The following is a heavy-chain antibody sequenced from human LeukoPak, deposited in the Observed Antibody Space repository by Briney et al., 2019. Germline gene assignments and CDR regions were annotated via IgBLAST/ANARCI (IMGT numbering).Heavy chain of an antibody. Sequence: GGSLRLSCAASGFTFSSYWMSWVRQAPGKGLEWVANIKQDGSEKYYVDSVKGRFTISRDNAKNSLYLQMNSLRAEDTALYYCAKLSGYDYKGWFDPWGQGTLVTVSS. CDR1: GFTFSSYW. J-gene: IGHJ5*02. D-gene: IGHD5-12*01. CDR2: IKQDGSEK. CDR3: AKLSGYDYKGWFDP. V-gene: IGHV3-7*03.